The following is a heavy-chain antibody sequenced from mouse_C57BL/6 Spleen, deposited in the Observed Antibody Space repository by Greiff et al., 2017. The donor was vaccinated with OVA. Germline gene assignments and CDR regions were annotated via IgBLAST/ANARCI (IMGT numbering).Heavy chain of an antibody. J-gene: IGHJ2*01. CDR2: IYPGDGDT. V-gene: IGHV1-80*01. CDR3: ARSGGRGYFDY. D-gene: IGHD3-1*01. Sequence: VKLQESGAELVKPGASVKISCKASGYAFSSYWMNWVKQRPGKGLEWIGQIYPGDGDTNYNGKFKGKATLTADKSSSTAYMQLSSLTSEDSAVYFCARSGGRGYFDYWGQGTTLTVSS. CDR1: GYAFSSYW.